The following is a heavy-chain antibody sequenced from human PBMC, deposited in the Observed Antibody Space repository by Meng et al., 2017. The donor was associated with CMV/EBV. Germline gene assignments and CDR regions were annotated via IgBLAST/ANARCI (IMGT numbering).Heavy chain of an antibody. Sequence: YGRQWVGQAPGKGREWVVVIWYGGSNKYYGDSVKGRFTISRDNSKNTVDLQMNSLRAEDTAVYYCAKAGFSGSYYIGSGSQYYFDYWGQGTLVTVSS. D-gene: IGHD1-26*01. J-gene: IGHJ4*02. CDR2: IWYGGSNK. V-gene: IGHV3-33*06. CDR3: AKAGFSGSYYIGSGSQYYFDY. CDR1: YG.